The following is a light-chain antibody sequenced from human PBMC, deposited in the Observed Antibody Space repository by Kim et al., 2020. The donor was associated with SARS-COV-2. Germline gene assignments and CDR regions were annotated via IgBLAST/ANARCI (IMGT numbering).Light chain of an antibody. V-gene: IGKV3-20*01. CDR3: QQYGSTPYT. J-gene: IGKJ2*01. CDR2: GAS. CDR1: QSVSRNF. Sequence: ENVLTQSPGTLSLSPGEGATLSCRASQSVSRNFLAWYQQTPGQAPRLVIYGASNRATGIPDRFSGSGSGTDFTLTISRLEPEDFAVYYCQQYGSTPYTCGQGTKLEI.